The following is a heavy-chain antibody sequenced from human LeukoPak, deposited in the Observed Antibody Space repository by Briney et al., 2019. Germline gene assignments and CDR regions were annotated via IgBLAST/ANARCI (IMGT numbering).Heavy chain of an antibody. V-gene: IGHV4-59*01. CDR2: IYYSGST. Sequence: SETLSLTCTVSGGSISSYYWSWIRQPPAKGLERIGYIYYSGSTNYNPSLKSRVTISVDTSKNQFSLKLSSVTAADTAVYYCARDTYDSSGYYHDYWGQGTLVTVSS. D-gene: IGHD3-22*01. CDR1: GGSISSYY. CDR3: ARDTYDSSGYYHDY. J-gene: IGHJ4*02.